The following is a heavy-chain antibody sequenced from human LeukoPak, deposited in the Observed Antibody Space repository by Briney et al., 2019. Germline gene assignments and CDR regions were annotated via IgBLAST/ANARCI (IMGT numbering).Heavy chain of an antibody. D-gene: IGHD6-19*01. V-gene: IGHV1-2*06. J-gene: IGHJ4*02. CDR1: GGTFSSYA. CDR3: ARVDSSGGY. CDR2: INPNSGGT. Sequence: ASVKVSCKASGGTFSSYAISWVRQAPGQGLEWMGRINPNSGGTNYAQKFQGRVTMTRDTSISTAYMELSRLRSDDTAVYYCARVDSSGGYWGQGTLVTVSS.